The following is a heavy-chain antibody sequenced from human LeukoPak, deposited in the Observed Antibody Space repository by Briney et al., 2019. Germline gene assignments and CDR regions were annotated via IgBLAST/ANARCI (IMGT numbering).Heavy chain of an antibody. CDR2: IDGPSDSI. V-gene: IGHV3-21*06. J-gene: IGHJ4*02. CDR1: GFIFSKYA. Sequence: GGSLRLPCAASGFIFSKYAMEWVRQAPGKGLEWVSSIDGPSDSIYYADSVKGRFTISRDDAKNSVYLQMNSLRAEDTGIYYCARLVCTTIPCYGKFYFDYWGQGTLVPVAS. CDR3: ARLVCTTIPCYGKFYFDY. D-gene: IGHD1-1*01.